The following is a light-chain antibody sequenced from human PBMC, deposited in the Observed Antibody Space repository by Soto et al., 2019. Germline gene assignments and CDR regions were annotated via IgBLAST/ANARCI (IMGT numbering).Light chain of an antibody. CDR3: TSYTTASTT. V-gene: IGLV2-14*01. Sequence: QSDLTQPASVSGSPGQSITISCTGSSSDIGSYPYVAWYQHHPGKVPKLIIYEVTHRPSGVSSRFSGSKSGNTASLTISGLQAEDEADYHFTSYTTASTTFGGGTKLTVL. CDR2: EVT. J-gene: IGLJ3*02. CDR1: SSDIGSYPY.